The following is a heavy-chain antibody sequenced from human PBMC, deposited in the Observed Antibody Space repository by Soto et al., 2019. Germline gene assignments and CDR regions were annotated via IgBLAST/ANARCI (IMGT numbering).Heavy chain of an antibody. CDR2: ISSGGSST. CDR3: ATRAPVDYMVAVPDCFAVDV. V-gene: IGHV3-11*01. CDR1: GFTFRDYY. Sequence: GGSLRLSCEASGFTFRDYYMSWIRQAPGKGLEWVSYISSGGSSTFYTESVKGRFTISRDIAKNSLYLQMDYLKVEDTGGSFSATRAPVDYMVAVPDCFAVDVWGQGTTVTVSS. J-gene: IGHJ6*02. D-gene: IGHD2-21*02.